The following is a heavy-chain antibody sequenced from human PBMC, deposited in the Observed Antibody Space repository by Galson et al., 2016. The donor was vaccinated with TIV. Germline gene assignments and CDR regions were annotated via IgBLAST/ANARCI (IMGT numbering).Heavy chain of an antibody. Sequence: SGAEVKKPGESLKISCTGSGNIFTGYWIGWVRQMPGKGLEWMGIIYPGDSDTRYTPSFQGHVTISADKSITTAYLQWGSLKASDTAIYYCVRPGLGIKADYWGQGTLVTVSS. CDR3: VRPGLGIKADY. D-gene: IGHD3/OR15-3a*01. J-gene: IGHJ4*02. CDR2: IYPGDSDT. V-gene: IGHV5-51*01. CDR1: GNIFTGYW.